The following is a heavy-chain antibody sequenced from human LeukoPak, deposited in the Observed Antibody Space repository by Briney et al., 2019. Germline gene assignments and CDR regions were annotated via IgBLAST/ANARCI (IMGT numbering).Heavy chain of an antibody. J-gene: IGHJ4*02. CDR1: GSTFSEYA. V-gene: IGHV3-23*01. CDR2: ISRSGGST. Sequence: GGSLRLSCAASGSTFSEYAMSWVRQAPGKGLEWVSAISRSGGSTYYADSVKGRFTISRDNSKNTLYLQMNSLGAEDTAAYFCARGGGDYRFDYWGQGALVTVSS. CDR3: ARGGGDYRFDY. D-gene: IGHD2-21*02.